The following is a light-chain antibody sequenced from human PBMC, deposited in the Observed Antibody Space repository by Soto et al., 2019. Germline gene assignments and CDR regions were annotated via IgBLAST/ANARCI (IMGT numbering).Light chain of an antibody. J-gene: IGKJ4*01. CDR1: QGIGDT. CDR2: DAS. CDR3: QQRSNWPPLT. V-gene: IGKV3-11*01. Sequence: EFVMRQSPATLSVSPGEGATLSCRASQGIGDTLAWYQQKPGQAPRLLIYDASNRATGIPARFSGSGSGTDFTLTISSLEPEDFAVYYCQQRSNWPPLTFGGGTKVDIK.